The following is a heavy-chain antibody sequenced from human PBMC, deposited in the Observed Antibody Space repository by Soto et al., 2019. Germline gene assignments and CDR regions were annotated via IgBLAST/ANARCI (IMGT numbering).Heavy chain of an antibody. CDR2: INPNSGGT. J-gene: IGHJ4*02. D-gene: IGHD2-15*01. CDR3: ARKDIVVVVAARWFPFDY. Sequence: ASVKVSCKASGYTFTGYHMHWVRQAPGQGLEWMGWINPNSGGTSHAQKFQGRVTMTRDTSISTAYMELSRLRSDDTAVYYCARKDIVVVVAARWFPFDYWGQGTLVTVSS. V-gene: IGHV1-2*02. CDR1: GYTFTGYH.